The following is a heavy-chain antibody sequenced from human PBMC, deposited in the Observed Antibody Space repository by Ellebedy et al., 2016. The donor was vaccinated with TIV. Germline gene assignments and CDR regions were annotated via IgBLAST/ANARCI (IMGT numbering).Heavy chain of an antibody. V-gene: IGHV3-49*03. CDR1: GFTFGDYA. CDR2: IRAKAYGGTA. CDR3: TRARILITLGGVIVPNWFGP. D-gene: IGHD3-16*02. J-gene: IGHJ5*02. Sequence: GGSLRLSXTASGFTFGDYAMTWFRQAPGKGLEWIGFIRAKAYGGTADFAASVKGRFSISRDDSKSIVYMEMNSLKSEDTAVYYCTRARILITLGGVIVPNWFGPWGQGSLVTVSP.